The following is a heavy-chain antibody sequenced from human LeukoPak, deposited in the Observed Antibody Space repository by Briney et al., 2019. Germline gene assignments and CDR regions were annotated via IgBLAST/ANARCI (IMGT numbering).Heavy chain of an antibody. J-gene: IGHJ4*02. CDR1: GYTFTSHY. Sequence: ASVKVSCKASGYTFTSHYIHWVRQAPGQGLEWMAIMNPSGGSTSSAQKFQGRVTMTRDTSTSTVYMELSGLRSEDTAVYYCARAGVITAADYWGQGTLVTVSS. V-gene: IGHV1-46*01. D-gene: IGHD3-16*02. CDR2: MNPSGGST. CDR3: ARAGVITAADY.